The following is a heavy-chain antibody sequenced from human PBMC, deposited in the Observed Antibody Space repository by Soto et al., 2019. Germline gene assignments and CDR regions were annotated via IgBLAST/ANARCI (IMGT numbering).Heavy chain of an antibody. J-gene: IGHJ5*02. D-gene: IGHD3-22*01. CDR1: GFTFSSYG. V-gene: IGHV3-30*03. Sequence: GGSLRLSCAASGFTFSSYGMHWVRQAQGKGLEWVAVISYDGSNKYYADSVKGRFTISRDNSKNTLYLQMNSLRAEDTAVYYCARQEHSGSGWFDTWGQGTLVTVSS. CDR3: ARQEHSGSGWFDT. CDR2: ISYDGSNK.